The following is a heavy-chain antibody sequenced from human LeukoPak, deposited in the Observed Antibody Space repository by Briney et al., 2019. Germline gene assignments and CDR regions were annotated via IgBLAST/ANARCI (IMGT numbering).Heavy chain of an antibody. V-gene: IGHV1-69*05. CDR2: ILSIFGTA. J-gene: IGHJ5*02. D-gene: IGHD3-10*01. CDR3: AGQSYYTNWFDP. Sequence: ASVKVSCKSSGGTFSSYAIRWVRQAPGQGLEWVGRILSIFGTADYAQKFQVRITITTNASTSTANMEMSSLRSEDTAVYYCAGQSYYTNWFDPWGQGTLVTVSS. CDR1: GGTFSSYA.